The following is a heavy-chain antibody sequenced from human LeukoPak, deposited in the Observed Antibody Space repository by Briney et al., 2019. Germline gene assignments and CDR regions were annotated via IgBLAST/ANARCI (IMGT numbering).Heavy chain of an antibody. CDR3: ASVRDGLRLSTPFDY. CDR1: GYTFTGYY. Sequence: ASVKLSCKASGYTFTGYYIHWVRQAPGQGLEWMGWINPNSGGTNYAQKFQGRVTMTRDTSISTAYMELSRLRSDDTAVYYCASVRDGLRLSTPFDYWGQGTLVTVSS. J-gene: IGHJ4*02. V-gene: IGHV1-2*02. CDR2: INPNSGGT. D-gene: IGHD5-12*01.